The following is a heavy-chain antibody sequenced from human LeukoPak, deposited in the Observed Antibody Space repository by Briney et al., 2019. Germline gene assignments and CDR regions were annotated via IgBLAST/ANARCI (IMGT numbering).Heavy chain of an antibody. Sequence: GGSLRLSCAASGFTFDDYGMSWVRQAPGKGLEWVSGINCNGGSTGYADSVKGRFTISRDNAKKSLYLQMKSLGAEDTALYYCARAMYDTSGYHAFDIWGQGTMVTVS. J-gene: IGHJ3*02. CDR3: ARAMYDTSGYHAFDI. D-gene: IGHD3-22*01. V-gene: IGHV3-20*04. CDR1: GFTFDDYG. CDR2: INCNGGST.